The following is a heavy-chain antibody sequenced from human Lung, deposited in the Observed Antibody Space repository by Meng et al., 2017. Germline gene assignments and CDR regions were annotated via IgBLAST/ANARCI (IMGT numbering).Heavy chain of an antibody. Sequence: QVQRVRSGAGGKNPWASGKVSCKPSGYSFSADWLHWVRLAPGQGLEWMGRIDPRSGGTQYAQNFQDRVTMTRDTSISTTYMELSRLTSDDTAVYYCVRDEDISAAGKLFGDYWGQGTLVTVSS. CDR1: GYSFSADW. CDR3: VRDEDISAAGKLFGDY. D-gene: IGHD6-13*01. J-gene: IGHJ4*02. CDR2: IDPRSGGT. V-gene: IGHV1-2*06.